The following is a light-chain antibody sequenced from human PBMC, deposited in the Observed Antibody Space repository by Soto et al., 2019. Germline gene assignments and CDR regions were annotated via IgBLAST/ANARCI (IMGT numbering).Light chain of an antibody. Sequence: QSVLTQPPSVSGAPGQRVTISCTGSSSNIGAGYDVHWYQQLPGTAPKLLIYGNSNRPSGVPDRITGSKSGTSASLAISGLQSEDESTYYCATWDDSLNVWIFGGGTKVTVL. CDR3: ATWDDSLNVWI. J-gene: IGLJ2*01. CDR1: SSNIGAGYD. CDR2: GNS. V-gene: IGLV1-40*01.